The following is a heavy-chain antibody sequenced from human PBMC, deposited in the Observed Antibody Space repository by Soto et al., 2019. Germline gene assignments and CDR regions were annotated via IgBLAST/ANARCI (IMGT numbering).Heavy chain of an antibody. CDR1: GFTFSSYS. CDR3: ARTPCSGGSCHAY. Sequence: EVQLVESAGGLVQPGGSLRLSCVASGFTFSSYSMNWVRQAPGKGLEWVSYISSSSSTIYYADSVKGRFTISRDNAKNSLYLQMNSLRAEDTAVYYCARTPCSGGSCHAYWGQGTLVTVSS. CDR2: ISSSSSTI. V-gene: IGHV3-48*01. J-gene: IGHJ4*02. D-gene: IGHD2-15*01.